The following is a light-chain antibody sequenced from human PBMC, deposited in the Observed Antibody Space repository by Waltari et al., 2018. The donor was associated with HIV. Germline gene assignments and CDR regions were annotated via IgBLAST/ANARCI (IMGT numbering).Light chain of an antibody. CDR1: NPDIGCYPS. CDR3: SSYTSNTTVV. V-gene: IGLV2-14*03. J-gene: IGLJ2*01. Sequence: QSALTQPASVSGSPGQSVTLSCIDTNPDIGCYPSVSWYQQHAYKAPKLLIYEVANRPSGVSHRCSGSRSGNTASLTVSGLRAEDEADYYCSSYTSNTTVVFGGGTKLTVL. CDR2: EVA.